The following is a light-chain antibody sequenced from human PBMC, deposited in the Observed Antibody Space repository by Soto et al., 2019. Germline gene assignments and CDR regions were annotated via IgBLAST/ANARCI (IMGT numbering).Light chain of an antibody. CDR1: QSVSSSY. V-gene: IGKV3-20*01. J-gene: IGKJ1*01. Sequence: EIVLTQSPGTLSLSPGETSTPSCRASQSVSSSYLAWYQQKPGPDPRLLIYAASSRATGLQDRFRGSGSGTDFTLTISRLEPEDFAVYYCPPYGSQWTLGPGTKVDIK. CDR2: AAS. CDR3: PPYGSQWT.